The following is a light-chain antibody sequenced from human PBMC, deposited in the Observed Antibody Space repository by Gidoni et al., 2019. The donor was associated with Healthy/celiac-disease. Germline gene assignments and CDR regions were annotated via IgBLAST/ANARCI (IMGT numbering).Light chain of an antibody. CDR2: AAS. J-gene: IGKJ1*01. V-gene: IGKV1-39*01. Sequence: PSPLLGPAGDRVTITCRASQSVSSYLNWCYQKPGKAPKSLINAASSMKSGVNSRISGGGSGANYTPTISSLQPEDVAADYCHQSYSNPWTFGQGTKVEIK. CDR3: HQSYSNPWT. CDR1: QSVSSY.